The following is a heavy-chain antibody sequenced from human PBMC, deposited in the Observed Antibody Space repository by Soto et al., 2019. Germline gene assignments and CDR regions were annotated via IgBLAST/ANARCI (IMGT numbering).Heavy chain of an antibody. CDR2: IIPIFGTA. Sequence: GASVKVSCKASGGTFSSYAISCVRQAPGQGLEWMGGIIPIFGTANYAQKFQGRVTITADESTSKAYMQLSSLISEEPAVYYCARDRAGYCSGGSCYFFPGDYGGQGTLVTVSS. J-gene: IGHJ4*02. V-gene: IGHV1-69*13. CDR1: GGTFSSYA. D-gene: IGHD2-15*01. CDR3: ARDRAGYCSGGSCYFFPGDY.